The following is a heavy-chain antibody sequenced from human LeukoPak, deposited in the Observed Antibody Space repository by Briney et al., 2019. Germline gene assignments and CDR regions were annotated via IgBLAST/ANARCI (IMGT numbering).Heavy chain of an antibody. Sequence: GGSLRLSCAASGFTFSSYWMSWVRQAPGKGLEWVSYISGSGKNIYYADSVKGRFTISRDNAKNSLYLQMNSLRVEDTAVYYCARDLAWGAFDYWGQGTLVTVSS. CDR3: ARDLAWGAFDY. CDR1: GFTFSSYW. CDR2: ISGSGKNI. D-gene: IGHD7-27*01. J-gene: IGHJ4*02. V-gene: IGHV3-48*04.